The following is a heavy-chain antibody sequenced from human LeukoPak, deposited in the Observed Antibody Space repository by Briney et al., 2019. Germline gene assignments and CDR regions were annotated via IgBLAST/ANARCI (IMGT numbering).Heavy chain of an antibody. J-gene: IGHJ4*02. CDR2: IYSGGST. CDR3: ARDNGRGWYYFDY. V-gene: IGHV3-53*01. Sequence: GGSLRLSCAAPGFTVSSNYMSWVRQAPGKGLEWVSVIYSGGSTYYADSVKGRFTISRDNSKNTLYLQMNSLRAEDTAVYYCARDNGRGWYYFDYWGQGTLVTVSS. CDR1: GFTVSSNY. D-gene: IGHD6-19*01.